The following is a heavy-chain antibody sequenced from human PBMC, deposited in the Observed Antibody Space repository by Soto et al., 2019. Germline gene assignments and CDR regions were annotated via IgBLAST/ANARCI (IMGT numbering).Heavy chain of an antibody. V-gene: IGHV4-31*03. D-gene: IGHD6-13*01. Sequence: SETLSLTCTFSCGSIISGGYYWSWIRQHPGKGLEWIGYIYYSGSTYYNPSLKSRVTISVDTSKNQFSLKLSSVTAADTAVYYCARAYSSSWYYFDYWGQGTLVTVSS. CDR3: ARAYSSSWYYFDY. CDR1: CGSIISGGYY. J-gene: IGHJ4*02. CDR2: IYYSGST.